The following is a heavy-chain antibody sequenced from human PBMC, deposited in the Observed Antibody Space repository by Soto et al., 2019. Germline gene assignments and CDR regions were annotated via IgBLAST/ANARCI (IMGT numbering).Heavy chain of an antibody. CDR3: AREEGATHYYYYGMDV. CDR1: GSTFTSYA. CDR2: INAGNGNT. Sequence: ASVKVSCKASGSTFTSYAMHWVRQAPGQRLEWMGWINAGNGNTKYSQKFQGRVTITRDTSASTAYMELSSLRSEDTAVYYCAREEGATHYYYYGMDVWGQGTTVTVSS. J-gene: IGHJ6*02. D-gene: IGHD1-26*01. V-gene: IGHV1-3*01.